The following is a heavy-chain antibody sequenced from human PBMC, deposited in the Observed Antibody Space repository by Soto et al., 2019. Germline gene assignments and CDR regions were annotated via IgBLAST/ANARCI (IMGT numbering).Heavy chain of an antibody. CDR2: ISYDGGNE. V-gene: IGHV3-30-3*01. J-gene: IGHJ6*02. CDR1: GFIFSTYA. CDR3: TRASGIVVVTVTSIDV. D-gene: IGHD2-2*01. Sequence: QVQLVESGGGVVQPGRSLRLSCAASGFIFSTYAMHWVRQAPGKGLEWVALISYDGGNEYYADSVKGRFTISRDDSENTLYLQMIGQRAEDTAGYYFTRASGIVVVTVTSIDVWGQGPTVPVSS.